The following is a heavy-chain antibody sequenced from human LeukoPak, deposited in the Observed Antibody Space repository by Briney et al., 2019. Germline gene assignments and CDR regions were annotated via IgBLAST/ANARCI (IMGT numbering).Heavy chain of an antibody. Sequence: GGSLRLSCAASGFTFSSYAMNWVRQAPGKGLEWVSAISGSGGSTYYADSVKGRFTISRDNSKNTLYLQMNSLGADDTAVYYCAKGNWRYFDYWGQGTLVTVSS. CDR3: AKGNWRYFDY. V-gene: IGHV3-23*01. CDR1: GFTFSSYA. D-gene: IGHD1-1*01. J-gene: IGHJ4*02. CDR2: ISGSGGST.